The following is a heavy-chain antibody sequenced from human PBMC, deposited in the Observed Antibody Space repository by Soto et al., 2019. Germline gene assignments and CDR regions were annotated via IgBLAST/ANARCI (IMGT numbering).Heavy chain of an antibody. Sequence: ASETLSLTCIVSGDSISSFYWSWIRQPPGKGLEWIGHIYYSGSTNYNPSLKSRVTISVDTSKNQFSLKLTSVTAADTAVYYCVRDVGQAARNVWGQGTLVTVSS. CDR1: GDSISSFY. CDR2: IYYSGST. J-gene: IGHJ4*02. CDR3: VRDVGQAARNV. D-gene: IGHD6-25*01. V-gene: IGHV4-59*01.